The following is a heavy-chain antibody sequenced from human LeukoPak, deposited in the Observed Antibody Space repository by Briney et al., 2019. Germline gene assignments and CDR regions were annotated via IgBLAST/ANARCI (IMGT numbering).Heavy chain of an antibody. CDR1: GFTFSSYA. Sequence: GGSLRLSCAASGFTFSSYAMHWVRQAPGKGLEWIAYISHDSGIKYYADSVRGRFTISRDNAKSSLYLQMHSLRAEDTAVYYCVRDNPRCCGVVPVKIDDYWGQGTLVTVSS. V-gene: IGHV3-48*01. J-gene: IGHJ4*02. CDR3: VRDNPRCCGVVPVKIDDY. D-gene: IGHD2-15*01. CDR2: ISHDSGIK.